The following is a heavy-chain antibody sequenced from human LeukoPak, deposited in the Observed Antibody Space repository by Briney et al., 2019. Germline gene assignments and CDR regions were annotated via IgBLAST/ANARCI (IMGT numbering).Heavy chain of an antibody. V-gene: IGHV1-18*04. CDR3: ATSTYYYDSSRSYYFDY. D-gene: IGHD3-22*01. CDR2: ISAYNGNT. J-gene: IGHJ4*02. CDR1: GYTFTGYY. Sequence: ASVKVSCKASGYTFTGYYMHWVRQALGQGLEWMGWISAYNGNTNYAQKLQGRVTMTTDTSTSTAYMELRSLRSDDTAVYYCATSTYYYDSSRSYYFDYWGQGTLVTVSS.